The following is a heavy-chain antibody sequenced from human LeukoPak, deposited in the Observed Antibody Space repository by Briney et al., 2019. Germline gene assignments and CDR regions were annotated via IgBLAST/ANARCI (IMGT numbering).Heavy chain of an antibody. CDR3: ARGGYNSRRDNWFDP. V-gene: IGHV4-34*01. J-gene: IGHJ5*02. CDR1: QFTFSYYA. D-gene: IGHD5-12*01. Sequence: PGGSLRLSCSASQFTFSYYAMTWVRQAPGKGLEWIGEINHSGSTNYNPSLKSRVTISVDTSKNQFSLKLSSVTAADTAVYYCARGGYNSRRDNWFDPWGQGTLVTVSS. CDR2: INHSGST.